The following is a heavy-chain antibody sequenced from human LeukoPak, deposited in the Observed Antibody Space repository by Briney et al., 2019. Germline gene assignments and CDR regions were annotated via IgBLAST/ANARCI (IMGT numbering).Heavy chain of an antibody. Sequence: ASVKVSCKASGGTFSSYGISWVRQAPGQGLEWMGWISAYNDDTNYVQKFQDRVTMTTDTYTSTAYMELGSLRSDDTAVYYCARDVRSPMVRGVVFDFWGQGTVVTVSS. CDR2: ISAYNDDT. J-gene: IGHJ4*02. CDR3: ARDVRSPMVRGVVFDF. CDR1: GGTFSSYG. V-gene: IGHV1-18*01. D-gene: IGHD3-10*01.